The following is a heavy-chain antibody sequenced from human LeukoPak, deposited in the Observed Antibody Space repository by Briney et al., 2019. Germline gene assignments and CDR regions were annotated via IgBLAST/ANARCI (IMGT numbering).Heavy chain of an antibody. CDR1: GFTFDDYA. CDR2: ISGDGGST. V-gene: IGHV3-43*02. J-gene: IGHJ4*02. Sequence: GGSPRLSCAASGFTFDDYAMHWVRQAPGKGLEWVSLISGDGGSTYYADSVKGRFTISRDNSKNSLYLQMNSLRTEDTALYYCAKDPYYYDSSGYLDYWGQGTLVTVSS. CDR3: AKDPYYYDSSGYLDY. D-gene: IGHD3-22*01.